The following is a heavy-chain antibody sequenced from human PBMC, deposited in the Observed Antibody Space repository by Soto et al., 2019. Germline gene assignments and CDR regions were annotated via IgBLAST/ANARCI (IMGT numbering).Heavy chain of an antibody. CDR2: IWYDGSNA. D-gene: IGHD3-9*01. J-gene: IGHJ4*02. Sequence: QVQLVESGGGVVQPGRSLRLSCATSRFSFSSFGMHWVRQAPGKGLEWVALIWYDGSNAYYADSVKGRFTISRANSKNTLYLQMDSVRAEDTAVYYCASGSPFKDYDTLTGYPRFDYWGQGTLVTVSS. CDR3: ASGSPFKDYDTLTGYPRFDY. CDR1: RFSFSSFG. V-gene: IGHV3-33*01.